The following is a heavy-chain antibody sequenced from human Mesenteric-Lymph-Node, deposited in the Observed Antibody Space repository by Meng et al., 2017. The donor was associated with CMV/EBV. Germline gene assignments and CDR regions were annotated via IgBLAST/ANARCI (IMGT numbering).Heavy chain of an antibody. Sequence: GESLKISCAASGFTVSTHFMSWVRQAPGKGLEWVSLIYSGGTTYYADSVKGRFTISGDNSKNTLSLQMHSLRGEDTAVYYCTRDQELSDAFGIWGQGTMVTVSS. CDR1: GFTVSTHF. CDR3: TRDQELSDAFGI. J-gene: IGHJ3*02. D-gene: IGHD6-13*01. CDR2: IYSGGTT. V-gene: IGHV3-53*01.